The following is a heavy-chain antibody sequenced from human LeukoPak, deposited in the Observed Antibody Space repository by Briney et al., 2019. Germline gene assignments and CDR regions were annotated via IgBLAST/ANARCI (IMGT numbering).Heavy chain of an antibody. V-gene: IGHV3-7*01. Sequence: GGSLRLSCAASGFTFSNYWMSWVRQAPGKGLEWVANIKQDGSEKYYVNSVKGRFTISRDNSRNSLYLQMNSLRAEDTAVYYCARDRYCGGVWGRGTLVTVSS. CDR3: ARDRYCGGV. D-gene: IGHD2-21*01. CDR1: GFTFSNYW. CDR2: IKQDGSEK. J-gene: IGHJ4*02.